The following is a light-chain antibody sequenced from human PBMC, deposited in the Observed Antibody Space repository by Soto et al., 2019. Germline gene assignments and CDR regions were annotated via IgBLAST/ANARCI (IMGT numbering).Light chain of an antibody. CDR1: QSIDTW. J-gene: IGKJ5*01. CDR2: KAS. Sequence: DIPMTQSPSTLSASVGDTVTITCRASQSIDTWLAWHQQKPGRAPKLLIYKASSLESGVPSRFSGSGYGTDFTLTITSLQPEDFATYYCQQFDNYPLTFGGGTRLEIK. CDR3: QQFDNYPLT. V-gene: IGKV1-5*03.